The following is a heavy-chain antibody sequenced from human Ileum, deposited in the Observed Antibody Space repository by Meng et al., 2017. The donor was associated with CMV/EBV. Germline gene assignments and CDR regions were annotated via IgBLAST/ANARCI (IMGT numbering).Heavy chain of an antibody. J-gene: IGHJ4*02. Sequence: GGPLRSPCATLGFTFSRYAMPWVRLAPGKGLEWMAVISYDGTNKFYADSVTGRFTISRDDSENTLYLQMNSLMGEDTALYSFVRVLPSGTSVNYFDYWGQGTLVTVSS. CDR2: ISYDGTNK. CDR1: GFTFSRYA. CDR3: VRVLPSGTSVNYFDY. D-gene: IGHD1-26*01. V-gene: IGHV3-30-3*01.